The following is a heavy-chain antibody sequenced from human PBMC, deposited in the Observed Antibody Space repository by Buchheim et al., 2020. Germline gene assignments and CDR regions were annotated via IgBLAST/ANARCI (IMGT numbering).Heavy chain of an antibody. Sequence: QVQLQESGPGLVKPSGTLSLTCAVSGGSISSSNWWSWVRQPPGKGLEWIGEISQSGSTNYNPSLKSRVTISVDKSKNQISLKLTSVTAADTAMYYWAREGVAGTPDVGFDYWGQGTL. CDR1: GGSISSSNW. J-gene: IGHJ4*02. V-gene: IGHV4-4*02. CDR2: ISQSGST. D-gene: IGHD6-19*01. CDR3: AREGVAGTPDVGFDY.